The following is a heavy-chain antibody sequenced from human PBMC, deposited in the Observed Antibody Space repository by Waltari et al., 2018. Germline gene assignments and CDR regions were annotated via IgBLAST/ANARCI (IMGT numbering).Heavy chain of an antibody. CDR2: IKQDGSEK. V-gene: IGHV3-7*04. J-gene: IGHJ1*01. Sequence: GSGGHLVQPGGSLRLSCEASGFSFSSHWMSWVRQAPGKGLEWVANIKQDGSEKYYVDSVKGRFTISRDNAKNSLYLQMNSLRDDDTAVYYCARDILAQPQLATDFWGQGTLVTVSS. D-gene: IGHD6-13*01. CDR1: GFSFSSHW. CDR3: ARDILAQPQLATDF.